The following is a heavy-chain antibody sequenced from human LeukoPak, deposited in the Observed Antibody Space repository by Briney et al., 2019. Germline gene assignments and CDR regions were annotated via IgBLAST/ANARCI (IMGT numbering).Heavy chain of an antibody. CDR2: IGGSGGST. Sequence: GGSLRLSCAASGFTFSSYAMSWVRQAPGKGLEWVSAIGGSGGSTYYADSVKGRFTISRDNSKNTLYLQINSLRADDTAVYYCARGKSRLVDSFDCWGQGTLVTVSS. D-gene: IGHD2-2*01. V-gene: IGHV3-23*01. CDR3: ARGKSRLVDSFDC. J-gene: IGHJ4*02. CDR1: GFTFSSYA.